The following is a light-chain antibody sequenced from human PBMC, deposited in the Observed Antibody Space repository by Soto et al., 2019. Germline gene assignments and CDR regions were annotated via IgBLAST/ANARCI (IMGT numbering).Light chain of an antibody. J-gene: IGKJ3*01. CDR2: DVA. CDR1: QNINTY. V-gene: IGKV1-39*01. CDR3: QQPSSAPYT. Sequence: DIQMTQSPYSLSAAVGDSVTIACRASQNINTYLNWYQQKPGKAPKLLIFDVASLQNGVPSRFCGGGSRSDFTLTITSLQPEDFATYYCQQPSSAPYTFVPGTKVDI.